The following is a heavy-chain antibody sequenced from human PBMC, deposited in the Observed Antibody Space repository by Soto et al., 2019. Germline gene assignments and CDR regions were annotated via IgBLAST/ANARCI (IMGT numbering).Heavy chain of an antibody. CDR2: ISSSGSTI. Sequence: GGSLRLSCAASGFTFSDYYMSWIRQAPGKGLEWVSYISSSGSTIYYADSVKGRFTISRDNAKNSLYLQMNSLRAEDTAVYYCARDPNDYISAFDYWGQGTLVTVSS. CDR3: ARDPNDYISAFDY. V-gene: IGHV3-11*01. J-gene: IGHJ4*02. CDR1: GFTFSDYY. D-gene: IGHD3-16*01.